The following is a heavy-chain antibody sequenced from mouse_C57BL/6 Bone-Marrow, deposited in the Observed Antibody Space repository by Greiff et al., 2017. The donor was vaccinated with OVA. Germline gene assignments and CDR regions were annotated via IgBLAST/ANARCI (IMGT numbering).Heavy chain of an antibody. CDR2: INYDGSST. Sequence: EVQLVESEGGLVQPGSSMKLSCTASGFPFSDYYMAWVRQVPEKGLEWVANINYDGSSTYYLDSLKSRFIISRDNAKNILYLQMSSLKSEDTATYYCARDLGFDYWGQGTTLTVSS. J-gene: IGHJ2*01. CDR1: GFPFSDYY. V-gene: IGHV5-16*01. CDR3: ARDLGFDY. D-gene: IGHD4-1*01.